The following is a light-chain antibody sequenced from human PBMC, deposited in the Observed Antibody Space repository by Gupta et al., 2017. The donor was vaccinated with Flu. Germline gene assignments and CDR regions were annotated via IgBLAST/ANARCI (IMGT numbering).Light chain of an antibody. V-gene: IGLV2-8*01. J-gene: IGLJ2*01. CDR2: EVS. Sequence: QSALTQPPSASGSPGKSVTISCTGTSSEVGGYNYVSWYQQHPGKAPKLMIYEVSKRPSGVPDRFSGSKSGNTASLTVSGLQAEDEADYYCSSYAGSNNVVFGGGTKLTVL. CDR1: SSEVGGYNY. CDR3: SSYAGSNNVV.